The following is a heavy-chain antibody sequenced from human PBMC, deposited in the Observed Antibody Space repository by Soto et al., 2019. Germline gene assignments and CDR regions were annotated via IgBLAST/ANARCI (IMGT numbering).Heavy chain of an antibody. V-gene: IGHV3-23*01. CDR2: ISGSGGST. CDR3: AKDTSSGGYVFAY. D-gene: IGHD6-19*01. Sequence: EVQLLESGGGLVQPGGSLRLSCAASGFTFSSYAMSWVRQAPGKGLEWVSAISGSGGSTYYADSVKGRFTISRDNSKNTLYIKMNSLRAENTAVYYCAKDTSSGGYVFAYWGQGTLVTVSS. J-gene: IGHJ4*02. CDR1: GFTFSSYA.